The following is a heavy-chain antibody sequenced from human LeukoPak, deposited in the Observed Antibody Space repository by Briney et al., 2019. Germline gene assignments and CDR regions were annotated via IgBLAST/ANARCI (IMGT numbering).Heavy chain of an antibody. CDR1: GFTFSNYG. V-gene: IGHV3-33*01. CDR3: ATVRGSSGFYYIDF. Sequence: TGGSLRLSCVASGFTFSNYGMHWVRQAPGKGLEWVAIIWYDGTNKYYADSVKGRFTISRDNSKNTLFLQMNSLRVEDTAVYYCATVRGSSGFYYIDFWGQGTLVTVSS. D-gene: IGHD3-22*01. CDR2: IWYDGTNK. J-gene: IGHJ4*02.